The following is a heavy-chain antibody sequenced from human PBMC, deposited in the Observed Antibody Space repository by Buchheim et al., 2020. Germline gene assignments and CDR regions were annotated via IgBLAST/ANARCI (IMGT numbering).Heavy chain of an antibody. J-gene: IGHJ4*02. D-gene: IGHD3-16*01. V-gene: IGHV3-30-3*01. CDR3: ARDSAQGGVDY. CDR1: GFTFSSYA. CDR2: ISYDGSNK. Sequence: QVQLVESGGGVVQPGRSLRLSCAASGFTFSSYAMHWVRQAPGKGLEWVAVISYDGSNKYYADSVKGRFTISRDNSTNTLYLQMNSLGAEDTAVYYCARDSAQGGVDYWGQGTL.